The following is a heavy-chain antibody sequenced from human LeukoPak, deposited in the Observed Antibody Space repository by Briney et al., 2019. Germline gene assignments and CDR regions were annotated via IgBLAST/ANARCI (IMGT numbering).Heavy chain of an antibody. J-gene: IGHJ3*02. Sequence: GGSRRLSCAASGFTFSNYAMTWVRQASGKGLEWVSSIANTGGNTHYADSVKGRFTISRDNSKNTLYLQMNSLRAEDTAVYYCAKSLVRGVIDAFDIWGQGTMVTVSS. CDR3: AKSLVRGVIDAFDI. CDR2: IANTGGNT. V-gene: IGHV3-23*01. CDR1: GFTFSNYA. D-gene: IGHD3-10*01.